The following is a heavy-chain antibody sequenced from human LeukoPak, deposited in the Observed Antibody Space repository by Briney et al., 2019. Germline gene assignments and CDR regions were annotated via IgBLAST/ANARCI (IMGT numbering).Heavy chain of an antibody. CDR1: GFTFSSYA. Sequence: GGSLRLSCAASGFTFSSYAMSWVRQAPGKGLEWVSAISGSGGSTYYADSVKGRFTISRDNSKNTLYLRMNSLRAEDTAVYYCAKWLLWFGELSENWFDPWGQGTLVTVSS. D-gene: IGHD3-10*01. J-gene: IGHJ5*02. CDR2: ISGSGGST. V-gene: IGHV3-23*01. CDR3: AKWLLWFGELSENWFDP.